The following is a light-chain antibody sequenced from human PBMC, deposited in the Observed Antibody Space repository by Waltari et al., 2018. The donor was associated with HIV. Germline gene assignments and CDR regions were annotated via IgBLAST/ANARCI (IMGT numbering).Light chain of an antibody. Sequence: DIQMTQSPSTLSASMGDRVTIPCRASQSISTWLAWYQQKPGKAPKLLIYKASSLESGVPSRFSGSRSGTEFTLTISSLQPDDFASYYCQQYNSYPRTFGQGTKVEI. CDR2: KAS. CDR1: QSISTW. CDR3: QQYNSYPRT. V-gene: IGKV1-5*03. J-gene: IGKJ1*01.